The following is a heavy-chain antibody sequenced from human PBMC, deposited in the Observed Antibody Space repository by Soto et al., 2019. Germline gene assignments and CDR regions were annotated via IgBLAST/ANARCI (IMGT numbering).Heavy chain of an antibody. CDR3: ARRFLVRGVPYYFDY. CDR2: MSANNGNT. CDR1: GYTFTSYD. J-gene: IGHJ4*02. Sequence: EASLKVSCKASGYTFTSYDINWVRQATGQGLEWMGWMSANNGNTGYSQKFQGRVTMTRDTSASTAYMELSSLRSEDTAVYYCARRFLVRGVPYYFDYWGQGTLVTVSS. D-gene: IGHD3-10*01. V-gene: IGHV1-8*01.